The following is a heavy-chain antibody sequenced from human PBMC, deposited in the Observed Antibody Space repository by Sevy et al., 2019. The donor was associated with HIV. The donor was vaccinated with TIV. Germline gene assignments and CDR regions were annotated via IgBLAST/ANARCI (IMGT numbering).Heavy chain of an antibody. J-gene: IGHJ4*01. D-gene: IGHD3-3*01. CDR2: INWNGGST. V-gene: IGHV3-20*04. CDR1: GFTFEDYG. CDR3: ARDPPSYYDYRTGYHDF. Sequence: GGSLRLSCAASGFTFEDYGMSWVRQVPGKGPEWVSGINWNGGSTSYADSVKGRFTISGDNAKKSLYLQMKGLRAEDTALYYCARDPPSYYDYRTGYHDFWGQGTRVTVSS.